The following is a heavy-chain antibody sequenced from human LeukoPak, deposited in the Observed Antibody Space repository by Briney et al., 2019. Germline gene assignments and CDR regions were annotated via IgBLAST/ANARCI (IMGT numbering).Heavy chain of an antibody. CDR1: GFTFSSYS. J-gene: IGHJ4*02. CDR3: ARDRFLPFSSGSYVLDY. CDR2: ISSSSSYI. D-gene: IGHD1-26*01. V-gene: IGHV3-21*01. Sequence: GGSLRLSCAASGFTFSSYSMNWVRQAPGKGLEWVSSISSSSSYIYYADSVKGRFTISRDNAKNSLYLQMNSLRAEDTAVYYCARDRFLPFSSGSYVLDYWGQGTLVTVSS.